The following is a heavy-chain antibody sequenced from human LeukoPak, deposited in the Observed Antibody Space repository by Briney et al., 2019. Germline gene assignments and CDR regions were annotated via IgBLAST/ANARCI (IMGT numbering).Heavy chain of an antibody. CDR2: MNPGSGDT. V-gene: IGHV1-8*01. CDR3: ARGLGPYSTTWYPPLRY. CDR1: GFTFSTHD. J-gene: IGHJ4*02. Sequence: ASVKVSCKPSGFTFSTHDINWVRQATGQGLEWMGWMNPGSGDTGYAQRFQGRVTMTRDTSINTAYMELSSLRSEDTAVYYCARGLGPYSTTWYPPLRYWGQGTLVTVSS. D-gene: IGHD2/OR15-2a*01.